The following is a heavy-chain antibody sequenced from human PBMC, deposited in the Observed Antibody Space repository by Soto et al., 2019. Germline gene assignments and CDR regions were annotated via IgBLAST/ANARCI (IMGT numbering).Heavy chain of an antibody. Sequence: GGSLRLSCAASGFTFSSYAMSWVREAPGKGLEWVSAIGGSGGSTDYADSVKGRFTISRDNSKSTLYLQMNSLRAEDKDVYYCAKDHGIVVVITTFEYWGQGTLVTVAS. J-gene: IGHJ4*02. CDR2: IGGSGGST. D-gene: IGHD3-22*01. CDR1: GFTFSSYA. V-gene: IGHV3-23*01. CDR3: AKDHGIVVVITTFEY.